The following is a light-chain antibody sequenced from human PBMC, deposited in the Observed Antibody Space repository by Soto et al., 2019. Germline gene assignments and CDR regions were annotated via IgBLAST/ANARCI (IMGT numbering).Light chain of an antibody. CDR3: TSYTTSGTYV. Sequence: QSVLTQPASVSGSPGQSIAVSCSGTSSDIGAYIHVSWYQQHPGKAPKLMIYDVSNRPSGVSDRFSGSKSGNTASLTISGLQVEDEADYYCTSYTTSGTYVFGAGTKLTVL. CDR1: SSDIGAYIH. V-gene: IGLV2-14*03. J-gene: IGLJ1*01. CDR2: DVS.